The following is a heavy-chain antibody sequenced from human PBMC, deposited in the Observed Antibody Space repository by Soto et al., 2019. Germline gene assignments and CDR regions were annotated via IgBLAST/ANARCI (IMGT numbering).Heavy chain of an antibody. J-gene: IGHJ6*02. CDR3: ARDCQYDILTGPSNYDMDV. Sequence: GASVKVSCKASGYTFTGYYMHWVRQAPGQGLEWMGWINPNSGGTNYAQKFQGWVTMTRDTSISTAYMELSRLRSDDTAVYYCARDCQYDILTGPSNYDMDVWGQGTTVTVSS. V-gene: IGHV1-2*04. CDR2: INPNSGGT. D-gene: IGHD3-9*01. CDR1: GYTFTGYY.